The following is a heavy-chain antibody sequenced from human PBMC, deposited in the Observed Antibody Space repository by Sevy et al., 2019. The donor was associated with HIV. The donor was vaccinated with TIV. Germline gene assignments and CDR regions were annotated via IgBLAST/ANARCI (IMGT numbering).Heavy chain of an antibody. J-gene: IGHJ4*02. CDR2: ISSSGNS. CDR1: GVSISEYH. CDR3: ARGRAMIDF. V-gene: IGHV4-4*07. Sequence: SETPSLTCSVSGVSISEYHWNWIRQSAGNRLEWIGRISSSGNSDYNSSFESRVTISLDTSKNQFSLKLRSATVADTAFYFCARGRAMIDFWGQGIMVTVSS.